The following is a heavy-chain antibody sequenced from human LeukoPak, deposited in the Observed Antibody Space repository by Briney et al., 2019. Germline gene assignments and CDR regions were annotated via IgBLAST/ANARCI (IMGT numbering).Heavy chain of an antibody. CDR2: INPNSGGT. Sequence: ASVKVSCKASGYTFTSYGISWVRQAPGQGLEWMGWINPNSGGTNYAQKFQGRVTMTRDTSISTAYMELSRLRSDDTAVYYCARGGLWFGELILYYYYMDVWGKGTTVTISS. V-gene: IGHV1-2*02. J-gene: IGHJ6*03. D-gene: IGHD3-10*01. CDR1: GYTFTSYG. CDR3: ARGGLWFGELILYYYYMDV.